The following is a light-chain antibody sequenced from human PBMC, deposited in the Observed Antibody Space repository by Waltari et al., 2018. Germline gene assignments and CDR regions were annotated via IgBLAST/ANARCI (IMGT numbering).Light chain of an antibody. CDR2: GAS. Sequence: IVLTQSQGTLSFPPGESATLSCRASQSVSRSLAWYQQKPGQAPRLLIYGASSRATGVPDRFSGSGSGTDFSLTISRLEPEDFAVYYCQHYVRLPVSFGQGTKVEIK. CDR1: QSVSRS. CDR3: QHYVRLPVS. V-gene: IGKV3-20*01. J-gene: IGKJ1*01.